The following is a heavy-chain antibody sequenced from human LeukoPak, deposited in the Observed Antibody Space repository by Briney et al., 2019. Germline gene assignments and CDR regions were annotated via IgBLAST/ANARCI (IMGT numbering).Heavy chain of an antibody. V-gene: IGHV3-23*01. CDR1: GFTFSSYA. Sequence: GGSLRLSCAASGFTFSSYAMSWVRQAPGKGLEWVSAISGSGGSTYYADSVKGRFTISRDNSKNTLYLQMNSLRAEDTAVYYCAKEYYYGSSGYYFRYFDLWGRGTLVTVSS. J-gene: IGHJ2*01. CDR2: ISGSGGST. CDR3: AKEYYYGSSGYYFRYFDL. D-gene: IGHD3-22*01.